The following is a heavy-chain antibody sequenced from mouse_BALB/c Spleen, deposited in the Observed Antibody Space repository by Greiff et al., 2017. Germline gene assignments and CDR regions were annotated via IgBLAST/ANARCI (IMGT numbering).Heavy chain of an antibody. CDR3: ARAPHDYDNAMDY. Sequence: EVKLVESGGGLVQPGGSLKLSCAASGFTFSSYGMSWVRQTPDKRLELVATINSNGGSTYYPDSVKGRFTISRDNAKNTLYLQMSSLKSEDTAMYYCARAPHDYDNAMDYWGQGTSVTVSS. D-gene: IGHD2-4*01. CDR2: INSNGGST. J-gene: IGHJ4*01. CDR1: GFTFSSYG. V-gene: IGHV5-6-3*01.